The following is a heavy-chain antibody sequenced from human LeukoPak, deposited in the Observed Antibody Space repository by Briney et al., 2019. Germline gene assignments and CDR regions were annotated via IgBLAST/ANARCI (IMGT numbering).Heavy chain of an antibody. J-gene: IGHJ4*02. CDR1: GSRFTSYW. Sequence: GASLKISCKGSGSRFTSYWIGWVRQVPGKGLEWMGIIYPGDSDTRYSPSFQGQVTISADKSISTAYLQWSSLKASDTAMYYCARYITTAMVTNYFDYWGQGTLVTVSS. D-gene: IGHD5-18*01. V-gene: IGHV5-51*01. CDR2: IYPGDSDT. CDR3: ARYITTAMVTNYFDY.